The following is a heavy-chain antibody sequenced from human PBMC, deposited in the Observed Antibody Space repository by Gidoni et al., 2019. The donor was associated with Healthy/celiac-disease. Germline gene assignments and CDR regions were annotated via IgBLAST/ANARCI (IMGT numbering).Heavy chain of an antibody. J-gene: IGHJ3*02. CDR3: ARAFKGDRALSAFDI. Sequence: QVQLQQWGAGLLKPSETLSLTCAVYGGSFSGYYWSWIRQPPGKGLEWIGEINHSGSTNYNPSLKSRVTISVDTSKNQFSLKLSSVTAADTAVYYCARAFKGDRALSAFDIWGQGTMVTVSS. D-gene: IGHD3-16*01. CDR1: GGSFSGYY. CDR2: INHSGST. V-gene: IGHV4-34*01.